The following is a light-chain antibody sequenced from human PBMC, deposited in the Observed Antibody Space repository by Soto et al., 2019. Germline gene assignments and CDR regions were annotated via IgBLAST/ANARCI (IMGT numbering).Light chain of an antibody. CDR3: QQTYNPPYT. CDR2: TSG. Sequence: IHMTQSPSSLSASVGDRVTITCRASQRITTYLNWYQQKQGEAPKLLISTSGTLQRGVPARFTGSASETAFSLTITGLQPAEFATYFCQQTYNPPYTFGQGTKLEIK. J-gene: IGKJ2*01. CDR1: QRITTY. V-gene: IGKV1-39*01.